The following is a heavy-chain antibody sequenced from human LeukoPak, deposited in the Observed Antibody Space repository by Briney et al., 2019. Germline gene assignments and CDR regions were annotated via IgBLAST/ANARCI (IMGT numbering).Heavy chain of an antibody. CDR2: ISYDGGNK. V-gene: IGHV3-30*03. CDR3: ARVDDHDAFDI. Sequence: GGSLRLSCAASGFTFSSYGMHWVRQAPGKGLEWVAVISYDGGNKYYADSVKGRFTISRDNSKNTLYLQMNSLRPEDTAVYYCARVDDHDAFDIWGQGTMVTVSS. J-gene: IGHJ3*02. D-gene: IGHD2-2*03. CDR1: GFTFSSYG.